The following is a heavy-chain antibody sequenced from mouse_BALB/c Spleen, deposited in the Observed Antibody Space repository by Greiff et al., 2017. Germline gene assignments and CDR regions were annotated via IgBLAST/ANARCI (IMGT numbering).Heavy chain of an antibody. V-gene: IGHV5-6-5*01. CDR3: ARGGDLKDY. J-gene: IGHJ2*01. CDR2: ISSGGST. Sequence: EVMLVESGGGLVKPGGSLKLSCAASGFTFSSYAMSWVRQTPEKRLEWVASISSGGSTYYPDSVKGRFTISRDNARNILYLQMSSLRSEDTAMYYCARGGDLKDYWGQGTTLTVSS. CDR1: GFTFSSYA.